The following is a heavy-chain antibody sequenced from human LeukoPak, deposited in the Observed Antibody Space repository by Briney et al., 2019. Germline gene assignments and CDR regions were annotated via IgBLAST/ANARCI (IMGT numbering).Heavy chain of an antibody. CDR1: GGSITVYY. V-gene: IGHV4-59*12. CDR3: ARGGSRSYTSSTLDY. CDR2: ISYSGST. Sequence: SETMSLTCSVSGGSITVYYWNWIRQPPGKGLEWIGSISYSGSTNYHPSLKSRVTISIDTSKNRFSLKVSSVIAADTAMYYCARGGSRSYTSSTLDYWGQGTLVTVSS. J-gene: IGHJ4*02. D-gene: IGHD6-6*01.